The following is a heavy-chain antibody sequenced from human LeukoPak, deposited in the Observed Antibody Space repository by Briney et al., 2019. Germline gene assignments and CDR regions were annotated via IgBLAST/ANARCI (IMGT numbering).Heavy chain of an antibody. Sequence: GGSLRLSCAAPGFTFSSYWMLWVRQAPGKGLVWVSRINSDGSTTSYADSAKGRFTISRDNAKNTLYLQMNSLRAEDTAVYYCARGGSGGNWFDPWGQGTLVTASS. D-gene: IGHD3-10*01. CDR1: GFTFSSYW. V-gene: IGHV3-74*01. J-gene: IGHJ5*02. CDR3: ARGGSGGNWFDP. CDR2: INSDGSTT.